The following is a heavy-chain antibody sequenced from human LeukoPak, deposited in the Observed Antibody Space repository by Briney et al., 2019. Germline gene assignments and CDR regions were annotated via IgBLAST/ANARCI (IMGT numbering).Heavy chain of an antibody. J-gene: IGHJ4*02. CDR2: IYYSGST. D-gene: IGHD6-13*01. Sequence: SETLSLTCTVSGGSISSRSYYWGWIRQPPGKGLEWIGIIYYSGSTYSNPSLRSRVTISVDTSKNQFSLKLSSVTAADTAVYYCARHARGIAAAGTFAYWGQGTLVTVSS. V-gene: IGHV4-39*01. CDR1: GGSISSRSYY. CDR3: ARHARGIAAAGTFAY.